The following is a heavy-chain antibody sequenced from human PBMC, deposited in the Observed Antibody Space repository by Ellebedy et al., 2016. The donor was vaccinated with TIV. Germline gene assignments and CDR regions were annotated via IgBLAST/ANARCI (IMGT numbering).Heavy chain of an antibody. Sequence: SETLSLTXAVYGGSFSGYYWTWIRQPPGKGLEWIGEINHGGSTSYNPSLKSRVTISIDTSKNQFSLKLTSVTAADTAVYYCASLRDWGQGALVTVSS. J-gene: IGHJ4*02. CDR3: ASLRD. CDR1: GGSFSGYY. V-gene: IGHV4-34*01. D-gene: IGHD5-24*01. CDR2: INHGGST.